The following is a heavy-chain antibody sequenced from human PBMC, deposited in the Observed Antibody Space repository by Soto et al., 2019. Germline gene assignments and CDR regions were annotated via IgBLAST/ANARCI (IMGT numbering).Heavy chain of an antibody. Sequence: GGSLRLSCAASGFTFSSYGMHWVRQAPGKGLEWVAVISYDGSNKYYADSVKGRFTISRDNSKNTLYLQMNSLRAEDTAVYYCAKDNTAPGIAAADSLDYWGQGTLVTVSS. V-gene: IGHV3-30*18. CDR1: GFTFSSYG. CDR2: ISYDGSNK. J-gene: IGHJ4*02. D-gene: IGHD6-13*01. CDR3: AKDNTAPGIAAADSLDY.